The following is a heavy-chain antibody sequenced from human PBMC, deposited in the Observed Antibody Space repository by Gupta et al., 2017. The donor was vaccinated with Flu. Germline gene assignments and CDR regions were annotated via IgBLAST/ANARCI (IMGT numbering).Heavy chain of an antibody. D-gene: IGHD6-19*01. J-gene: IGHJ5*02. V-gene: IGHV3-30*18. Sequence: QVQLLESGGGVVQPGRSLSLSCAASGFTFSSYGMPWVRQAPGKGLGWVAVISYDGSNKYYADSVKGRFTISRDNSKNTLYLQMNSLRAEDTAVYYCAKDSWYSSGWYWRQAEHNWFDPWGQGTLVTVSS. CDR1: GFTFSSYG. CDR3: AKDSWYSSGWYWRQAEHNWFDP. CDR2: ISYDGSNK.